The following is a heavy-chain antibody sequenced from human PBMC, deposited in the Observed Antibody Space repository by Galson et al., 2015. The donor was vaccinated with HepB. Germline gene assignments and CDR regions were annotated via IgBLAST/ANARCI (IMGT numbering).Heavy chain of an antibody. CDR2: IYPGDSDT. Sequence: QSGAEVKKPGESLKISCKGSGYSFTSYWIGWVRQMPGKGLEWMGIIYPGDSDTRYSPSFQGQVTISADKSISTAYLQWSSLKASDTAMYYCARAHFYGFWSAMVTANPYYFDYWGQGTLVTVSS. V-gene: IGHV5-51*03. CDR3: ARAHFYGFWSAMVTANPYYFDY. J-gene: IGHJ4*02. CDR1: GYSFTSYW. D-gene: IGHD3-3*01.